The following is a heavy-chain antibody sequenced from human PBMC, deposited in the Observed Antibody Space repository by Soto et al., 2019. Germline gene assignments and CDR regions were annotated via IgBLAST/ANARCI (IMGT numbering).Heavy chain of an antibody. V-gene: IGHV3-23*01. CDR3: AKEGGCSGWYAIRFDY. D-gene: IGHD6-19*01. J-gene: IGHJ4*02. CDR2: ISGSGGST. CDR1: GFTFSSYA. Sequence: EVQLLESGGGLVQPGGSLRLSCAASGFTFSSYAMSWVRQAPGKGLEWVSAISGSGGSTYYADSVKGRFTISRDNSKYTLYLQLNGLRAEDTAVYYGAKEGGCSGWYAIRFDYWGQVTLVTVSS.